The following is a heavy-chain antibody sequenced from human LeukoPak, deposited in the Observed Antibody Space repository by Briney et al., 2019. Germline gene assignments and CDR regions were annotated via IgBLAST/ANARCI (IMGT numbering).Heavy chain of an antibody. CDR1: GGTFSSYA. D-gene: IGHD6-13*01. V-gene: IGHV1-69*01. Sequence: SVKVSCKASGGTFSSYAISWVRQAPGQGLEWMGGIIPIFGTANYAQKFQGRVTITADESTSTAYMELSSLRSEDTAVYYCARGLYSSSVTSYWGQGTLVTVSS. CDR2: IIPIFGTA. J-gene: IGHJ4*02. CDR3: ARGLYSSSVTSY.